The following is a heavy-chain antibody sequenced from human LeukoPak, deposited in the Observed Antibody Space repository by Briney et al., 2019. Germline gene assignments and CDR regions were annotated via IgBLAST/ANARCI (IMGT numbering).Heavy chain of an antibody. J-gene: IGHJ5*02. CDR1: GGTFSSYA. CDR3: ARVGTHEGFDP. V-gene: IGHV1-69*04. D-gene: IGHD1-26*01. Sequence: ASVKVSCKASGGTFSSYAISWVRQAPGQGLEWMGRIIPILGIANYAQKFQGRVTITADKSTSTAYMELSSLRSEDTAVYYCARVGTHEGFDPWGQGTPVTVSS. CDR2: IIPILGIA.